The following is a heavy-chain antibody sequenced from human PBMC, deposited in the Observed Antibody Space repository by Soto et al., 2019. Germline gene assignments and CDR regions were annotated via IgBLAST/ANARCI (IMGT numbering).Heavy chain of an antibody. CDR1: GYTFTSYG. CDR2: ISAYNGNT. J-gene: IGHJ3*02. D-gene: IGHD3-16*02. CDR3: ARQALYDYIWGSYRYTLMDAFDI. Sequence: QVQLVQSGAEVKKPGASVKVSCKASGYTFTSYGISWVRQAPGQGLEWMGWISAYNGNTNYAQKLQGRVTMTTDTSTSTAYMELRSLRSDGTAVYYCARQALYDYIWGSYRYTLMDAFDIWGQGAMVTVSS. V-gene: IGHV1-18*01.